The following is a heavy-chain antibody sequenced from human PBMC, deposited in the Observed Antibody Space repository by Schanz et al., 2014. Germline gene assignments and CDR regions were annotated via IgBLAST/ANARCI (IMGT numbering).Heavy chain of an antibody. Sequence: EVQLVESGGGLIKPGGSLRLSCLASGFTFSTTWMNWVRQAPGKGLEWVGRIKSKVDGGTTDNAAPVQGRFTISGDDSKNTLHLQMNSLKTEDRAVYYCSTDLTAVDYDAIGLWGRGTMVTVSS. V-gene: IGHV3-15*01. CDR3: STDLTAVDYDAIGL. J-gene: IGHJ3*01. D-gene: IGHD4-17*01. CDR1: GFTFSTTW. CDR2: IKSKVDGGTT.